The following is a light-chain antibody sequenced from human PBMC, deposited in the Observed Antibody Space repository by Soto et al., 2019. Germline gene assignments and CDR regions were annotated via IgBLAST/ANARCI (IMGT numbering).Light chain of an antibody. V-gene: IGKV3-11*01. J-gene: IGKJ4*01. CDR1: QSISSS. CDR2: GAS. Sequence: EIVVTHSPGTLSLSTGERATLSCRASQSISSSLAWYQQKPGQAPRLLIYGASNGAAGIPARFSGTGSGTDFTLTISSLEPDDFAVYYCQQRYNLPLTFGGGTKVDIK. CDR3: QQRYNLPLT.